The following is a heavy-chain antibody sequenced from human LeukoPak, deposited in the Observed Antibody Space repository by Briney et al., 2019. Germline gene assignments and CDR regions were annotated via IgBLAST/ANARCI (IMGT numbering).Heavy chain of an antibody. V-gene: IGHV3-21*01. J-gene: IGHJ4*02. CDR2: ISSSSSYI. D-gene: IGHD6-13*01. Sequence: PGGSLRLSCTASGFTLSSYSMNWVRQAPGKGLEWVSFISSSSSYIYYADSVKGRFTISRDNAKNSLYLQMNSLRVEDTAVYYCARGSSSWYYLDYWGQGTLVTVSS. CDR3: ARGSSSWYYLDY. CDR1: GFTLSSYS.